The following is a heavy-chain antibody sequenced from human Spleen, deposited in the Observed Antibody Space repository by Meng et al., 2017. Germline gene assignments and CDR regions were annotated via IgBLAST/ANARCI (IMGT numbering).Heavy chain of an antibody. Sequence: GESLKISCAASGFTFSSYNMHWVRQTPGEGLVWVSRIKSDGTITTYADSVKGRFTISRDNAKNTLYLHMNSLRAEDTAVYYCARDLGGIFAYWGQGALVTVSS. CDR1: GFTFSSYN. CDR3: ARDLGGIFAY. D-gene: IGHD6-13*01. CDR2: IKSDGTIT. J-gene: IGHJ4*02. V-gene: IGHV3-74*01.